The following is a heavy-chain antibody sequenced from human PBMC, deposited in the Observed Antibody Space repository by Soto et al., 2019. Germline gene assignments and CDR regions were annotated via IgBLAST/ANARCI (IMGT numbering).Heavy chain of an antibody. V-gene: IGHV3-21*01. CDR3: ARGPFESSGYYYDS. J-gene: IGHJ4*02. CDR2: ISGSAIYI. CDR1: GFTFSSHS. D-gene: IGHD3-22*01. Sequence: EVQLVESGGGLVKPGGSLRLSCAASGFTFSSHSMNWVRQAPGKGLEWVSSISGSAIYIDYADSVRGRFTISRDNAKNSLYLQMNSLGAEDTAVYYCARGPFESSGYYYDSWGQGTLVTVSS.